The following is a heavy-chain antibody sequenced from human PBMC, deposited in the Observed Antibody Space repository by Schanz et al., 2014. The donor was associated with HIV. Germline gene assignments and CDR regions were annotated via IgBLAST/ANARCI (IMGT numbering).Heavy chain of an antibody. CDR2: IWYDGTNK. CDR1: GFTFSSYG. D-gene: IGHD6-6*01. CDR3: ANTEFPYSSSSDYYYGMDV. Sequence: QVQLVESGGGVVQPGRSLRLSCAASGFTFSSYGMHWVRQVPGKGLEWVAVIWYDGTNKYYADSVKGRFTISRDNSRKTLYLQMNSLRVEDTAVYYCANTEFPYSSSSDYYYGMDVWGQGTTVTVSS. V-gene: IGHV3-33*06. J-gene: IGHJ6*02.